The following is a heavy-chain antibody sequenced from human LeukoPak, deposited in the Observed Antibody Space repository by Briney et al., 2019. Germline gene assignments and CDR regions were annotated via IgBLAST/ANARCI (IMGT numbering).Heavy chain of an antibody. Sequence: ASVKVSCKASGYTFTSYAMNWVRQAPGQGLEWMGWINTNTGNPTYAQGFTGRFVFSLDTSVSTAYLQISSLKAEDTAVYYCARDQEWLRLPDWFDPWGQGTLVTVSS. CDR3: ARDQEWLRLPDWFDP. CDR2: INTNTGNP. D-gene: IGHD5-12*01. J-gene: IGHJ5*02. V-gene: IGHV7-4-1*02. CDR1: GYTFTSYA.